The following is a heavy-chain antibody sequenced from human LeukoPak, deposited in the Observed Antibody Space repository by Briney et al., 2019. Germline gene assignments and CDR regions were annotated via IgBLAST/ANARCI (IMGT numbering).Heavy chain of an antibody. CDR3: ARDSGTAGEVKFDP. CDR1: GYSISSGYY. J-gene: IGHJ5*02. D-gene: IGHD3-10*01. CDR2: IHHSGST. V-gene: IGHV4-38-2*02. Sequence: SETLSLTCTVSGYSISSGYYWGWIRQPPGKGLEWIGSIHHSGSTNYNPSLKSRVTISLDTSKNQFSLNLISVTAADTAVYYCARDSGTAGEVKFDPWGQGTLVTVSS.